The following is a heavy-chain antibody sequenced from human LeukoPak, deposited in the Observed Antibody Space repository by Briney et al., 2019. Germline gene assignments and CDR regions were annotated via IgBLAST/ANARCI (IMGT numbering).Heavy chain of an antibody. CDR1: GGSISSSNW. D-gene: IGHD4-17*01. J-gene: IGHJ6*02. V-gene: IGHV4-4*02. CDR3: ARGNYGDYVRRFPPYGMDV. Sequence: SETLSLTCAVSGGSISSSNWWSWVRQPPGKGLEWIGEIYHSGSTNYNPSLKSRVTISVDTSKNQFSLKLSSVTAADTAVYYCARGNYGDYVRRFPPYGMDVWGQGTTVPVSS. CDR2: IYHSGST.